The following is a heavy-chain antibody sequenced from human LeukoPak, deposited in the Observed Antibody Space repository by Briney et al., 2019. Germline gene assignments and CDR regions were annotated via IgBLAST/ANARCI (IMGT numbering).Heavy chain of an antibody. CDR3: ARGRNIAVAGTRWFDP. J-gene: IGHJ5*02. V-gene: IGHV1-2*02. D-gene: IGHD6-19*01. CDR1: GYTFTSYY. Sequence: ASVKVSCKASGYTFTSYYMHWVRQAPGQGLEWMGWINPNSGGTNYAQKFQGRVTMTRDTSISTAYMELSGLRSDDTAVYYCARGRNIAVAGTRWFDPWGQGTLVTVSS. CDR2: INPNSGGT.